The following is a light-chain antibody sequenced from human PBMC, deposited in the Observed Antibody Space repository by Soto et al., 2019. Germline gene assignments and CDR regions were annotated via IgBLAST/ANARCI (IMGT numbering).Light chain of an antibody. J-gene: IGLJ1*01. Sequence: QSALTQPASVSGSPGQSITISCTGTSSDVGGYNYVSWYQQYPGKAPKLMIYDVSNRPSGVSNRFSGSKSGNTASLTISGLQAEDESDSYCSSYTGSSTYVFGTGTKPTVL. CDR3: SSYTGSSTYV. CDR2: DVS. V-gene: IGLV2-14*01. CDR1: SSDVGGYNY.